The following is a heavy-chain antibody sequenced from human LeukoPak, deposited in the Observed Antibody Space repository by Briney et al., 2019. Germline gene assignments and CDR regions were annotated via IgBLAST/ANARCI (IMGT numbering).Heavy chain of an antibody. CDR2: ISGYNGNR. D-gene: IGHD3-10*01. V-gene: IGHV1-18*01. CDR3: ARNSQYYYGSGTALAAFDI. CDR1: GYGFSSYG. Sequence: ASVRVSCKASGYGFSSYGISWVRQAPGQGLEWMGWISGYNGNRNYAQKVQDRVTMTTDTSSSTAYMELSSLRSEDTAVYYCARNSQYYYGSGTALAAFDIWGQGTMVTVSS. J-gene: IGHJ3*02.